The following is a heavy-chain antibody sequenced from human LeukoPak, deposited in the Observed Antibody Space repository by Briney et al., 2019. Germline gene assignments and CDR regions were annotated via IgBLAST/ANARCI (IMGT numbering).Heavy chain of an antibody. CDR1: SGSIDNDY. Sequence: SETLSLTCTVSSGSIDNDYWSWIRQPAGKGLEWIGRIHTSGSTNYNPSLKSRVTISVDTSKNQFSLKLSSVTAADTAVYYCALSWIAAAGAFDYWGQGTLVTVSS. CDR3: ALSWIAAAGAFDY. V-gene: IGHV4-4*07. J-gene: IGHJ4*02. D-gene: IGHD6-13*01. CDR2: IHTSGST.